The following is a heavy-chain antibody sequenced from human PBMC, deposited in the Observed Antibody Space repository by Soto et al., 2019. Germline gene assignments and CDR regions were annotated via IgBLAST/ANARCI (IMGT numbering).Heavy chain of an antibody. CDR2: FDPEDGET. D-gene: IGHD2-15*01. CDR3: AAGYCSGGSCYGYYYYGMDV. CDR1: GYTLTELS. V-gene: IGHV1-24*01. J-gene: IGHJ6*02. Sequence: ASVKVSCKVSGYTLTELSMHWVRQAPGKGLEWMGGFDPEDGETIYAQKFQGRVTMTEDTSTDTAYMELSSLRSEDTAVYYCAAGYCSGGSCYGYYYYGMDVWGQGTTVTVSS.